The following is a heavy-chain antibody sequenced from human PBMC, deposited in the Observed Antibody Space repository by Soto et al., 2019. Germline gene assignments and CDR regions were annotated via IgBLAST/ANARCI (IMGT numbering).Heavy chain of an antibody. D-gene: IGHD6-19*01. V-gene: IGHV3-30-3*02. CDR1: GFTFSSYA. CDR3: AKSSGWYYFDY. J-gene: IGHJ4*02. CDR2: ISYDGSNK. Sequence: GGSLRLSCAASGFTFSSYAMHWVRQAPGKGLEWVAVISYDGSNKYYADSVKGRFTISRDNSKNTLYLQMNSLRAEDTAVYYCAKSSGWYYFDYWGQGTLVTVSS.